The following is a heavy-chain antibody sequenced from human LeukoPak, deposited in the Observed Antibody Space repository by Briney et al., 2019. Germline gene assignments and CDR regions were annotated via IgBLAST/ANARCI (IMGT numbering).Heavy chain of an antibody. Sequence: GGSLRLSCAASGFNFGDFAMNWVRQAPGKGLEWVGRIKSKTDGGTTDYAAPVRGRFTISRDDSKNTLYLQMNSLKTEDTAVYYCTTHPGLRGVDYWGQGTLVTVSS. D-gene: IGHD5-12*01. CDR3: TTHPGLRGVDY. V-gene: IGHV3-15*07. J-gene: IGHJ4*02. CDR1: GFNFGDFA. CDR2: IKSKTDGGTT.